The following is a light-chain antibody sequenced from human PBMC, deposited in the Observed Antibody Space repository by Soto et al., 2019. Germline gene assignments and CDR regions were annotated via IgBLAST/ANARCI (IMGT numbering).Light chain of an antibody. CDR2: GAS. CDR1: QSVSSN. V-gene: IGKV3-15*01. CDR3: HQYNDWPRALT. Sequence: EIVMTQSPATLSVSPGERATLSCRASQSVSSNLAWYQQKPGQAPRLLIYGASTRATGIPDRFSGSGSGTEFTLTISSLQSEDFAVYYCHQYNDWPRALTFGGGTKVEIK. J-gene: IGKJ4*01.